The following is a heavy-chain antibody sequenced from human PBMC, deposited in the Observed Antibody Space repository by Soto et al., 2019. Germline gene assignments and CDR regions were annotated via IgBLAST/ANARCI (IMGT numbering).Heavy chain of an antibody. CDR2: IYYSGST. CDR1: GGSISSSSYY. Sequence: PSETLSLTCTVSGGSISSSSYYWGWIRQPPGKGLEWIGSIYYSGSTYYNPSLKSRVTISVDTSKNQFSLKLSSVTAADTAVYNCARHVGKWLLPFDYWGQGTLVTVSS. D-gene: IGHD3-22*01. J-gene: IGHJ4*02. V-gene: IGHV4-39*01. CDR3: ARHVGKWLLPFDY.